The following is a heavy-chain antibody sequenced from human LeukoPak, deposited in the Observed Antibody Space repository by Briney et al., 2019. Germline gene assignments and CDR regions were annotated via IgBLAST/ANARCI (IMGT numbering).Heavy chain of an antibody. CDR1: GGPFRSYA. J-gene: IGHJ4*02. CDR2: IIPIFGTA. CDR3: ARVVMTTVTTATGYFDY. Sequence: ASVKVSCKASGGPFRSYAISWVRPAPGQGLEWMGGIIPIFGTANYAQKFQGRVTITADKSTSTAYMELSSLRSEDTAVYYCARVVMTTVTTATGYFDYWGQGTLVTVSS. D-gene: IGHD4-17*01. V-gene: IGHV1-69*06.